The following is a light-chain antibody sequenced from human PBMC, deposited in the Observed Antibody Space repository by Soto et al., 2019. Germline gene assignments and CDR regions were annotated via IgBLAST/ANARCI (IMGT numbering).Light chain of an antibody. J-gene: IGKJ4*01. CDR1: QSVSSSY. V-gene: IGKV3-20*01. CDR2: GAS. Sequence: EIVLTQSPGTLSLSPGERATLSCRASQSVSSSYLAWYQQKPGQAPRLLIYGASSRATGITDRFSGSGSGTDFTLTISRLEPEDFAVYYCQQYGSSPPLTFGGGNKVEIK. CDR3: QQYGSSPPLT.